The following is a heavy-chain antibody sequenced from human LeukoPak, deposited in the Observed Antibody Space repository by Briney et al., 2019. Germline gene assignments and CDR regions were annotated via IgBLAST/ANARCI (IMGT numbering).Heavy chain of an antibody. Sequence: GGSLRLSCAASGFTFSDYYMSWIRQAPGRGLEWVSYISGSGSPISYGDSVTGRSTISRDNAKNSLYLQMNSLRAEDTAVYYCARHQHYGMDVWGQGTTVTVSS. CDR1: GFTFSDYY. CDR2: ISGSGSPI. J-gene: IGHJ6*02. V-gene: IGHV3-11*01. CDR3: ARHQHYGMDV.